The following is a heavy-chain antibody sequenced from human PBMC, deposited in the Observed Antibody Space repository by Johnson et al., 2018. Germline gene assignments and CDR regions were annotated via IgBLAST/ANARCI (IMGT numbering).Heavy chain of an antibody. D-gene: IGHD1-26*01. J-gene: IGHJ4*02. CDR3: ARDRGVPGASEFDY. CDR2: ISYSGST. CDR1: DGSISTYS. V-gene: IGHV4-59*01. Sequence: QVQLQESGPTLVKPSEPLSLTCSVSDGSISTYSWNWIRQPPGKGLEWIGHISYSGSTNYNPSLKSRVAISVDTYKNQFSLKLSSVTAADTAVYYCARDRGVPGASEFDYWGQGTLVTVSS.